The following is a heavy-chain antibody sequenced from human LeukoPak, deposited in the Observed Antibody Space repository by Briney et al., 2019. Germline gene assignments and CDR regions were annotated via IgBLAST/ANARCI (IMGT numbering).Heavy chain of an antibody. CDR3: AKHSSSWHYFDY. CDR1: GFTFSTYG. D-gene: IGHD6-13*01. J-gene: IGHJ4*02. Sequence: GGSLRLSCAASGFTFSTYGMSWVRQAPGEGLEWVSAISGSGGGTYFADSVKGRFTISRDNSKNTLFLQMDSLRADDTAVYYCAKHSSSWHYFDYWGQGTLVTVSS. CDR2: ISGSGGGT. V-gene: IGHV3-23*01.